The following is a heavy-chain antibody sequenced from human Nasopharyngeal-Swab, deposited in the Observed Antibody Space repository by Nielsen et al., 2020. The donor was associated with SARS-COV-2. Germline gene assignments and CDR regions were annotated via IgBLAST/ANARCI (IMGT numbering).Heavy chain of an antibody. J-gene: IGHJ6*02. CDR1: GFTFSSYS. V-gene: IGHV3-21*01. CDR3: ARGQYCSSTSCYARGYYYYYGMDV. Sequence: WGSLRLSCAASGFTFSSYSMNCVRQAPGTRLEWVSSISSSSSYIYYADSVKGRFTISRDNAKNSLYLQMNSLRAEDTAVYYCARGQYCSSTSCYARGYYYYYGMDVWGQGTTVTVSS. D-gene: IGHD2-2*01. CDR2: ISSSSSYI.